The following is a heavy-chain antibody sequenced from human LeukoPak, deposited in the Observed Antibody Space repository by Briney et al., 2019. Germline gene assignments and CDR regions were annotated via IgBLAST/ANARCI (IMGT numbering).Heavy chain of an antibody. D-gene: IGHD2-21*02. CDR2: MNPNSGDT. J-gene: IGHJ3*02. V-gene: IGHV1-2*02. Sequence: ASGTVSCKASAHTFTSYGISWVRHAPGQGLEWMGWMNPNSGDTKYAPKFQGRVTMTRDMSISTAYMEVNRLTSDDTAVYYCARVEATVGFAFDIWGQGTMVTVSS. CDR3: ARVEATVGFAFDI. CDR1: AHTFTSYG.